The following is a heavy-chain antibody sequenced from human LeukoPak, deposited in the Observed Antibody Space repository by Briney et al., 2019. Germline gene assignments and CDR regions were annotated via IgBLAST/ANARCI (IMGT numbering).Heavy chain of an antibody. D-gene: IGHD6-13*01. V-gene: IGHV3-23*01. Sequence: GGSLRLSCAASGFTFSSYAMSWVRQAPGKGLERVSAISGSGGSTYYADSVKGRFTISRDNSKNTLYLQMNSLRAEDTAVYYCAKASGIAAAGTRVDYWGQGTLVTVSS. J-gene: IGHJ4*02. CDR2: ISGSGGST. CDR3: AKASGIAAAGTRVDY. CDR1: GFTFSSYA.